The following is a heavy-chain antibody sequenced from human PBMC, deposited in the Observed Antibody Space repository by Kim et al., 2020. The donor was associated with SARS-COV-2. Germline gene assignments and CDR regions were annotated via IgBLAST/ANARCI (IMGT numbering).Heavy chain of an antibody. D-gene: IGHD2-2*01. V-gene: IGHV3-23*01. J-gene: IGHJ5*02. Sequence: GGSLRLSCAASGFTFSSYAMSWVRQAPGKGLEWVSAISGSGGSTYYADSVKGRFTISRDNSKNTLYLQMNSLRAEDTAVYYCAKDRYCSSTSCYEGGWFDPWGQGTLVTVSS. CDR3: AKDRYCSSTSCYEGGWFDP. CDR2: ISGSGGST. CDR1: GFTFSSYA.